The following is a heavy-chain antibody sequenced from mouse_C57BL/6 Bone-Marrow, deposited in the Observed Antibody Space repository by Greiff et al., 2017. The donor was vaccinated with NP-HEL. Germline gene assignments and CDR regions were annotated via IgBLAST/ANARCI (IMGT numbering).Heavy chain of an antibody. CDR1: GYAFTNYL. CDR3: ARYEAMDY. V-gene: IGHV1-54*01. Sequence: VQLQESGAELVRPGTSVKVSCKASGYAFTNYLIEWVKQRPGQGLEWIGVINPGSGGTNYNEKFKGKATLTADKSSSTAYMQLSSLTSEDSAVYFCARYEAMDYWGHGASVTVSS. J-gene: IGHJ4*01. D-gene: IGHD1-1*01. CDR2: INPGSGGT.